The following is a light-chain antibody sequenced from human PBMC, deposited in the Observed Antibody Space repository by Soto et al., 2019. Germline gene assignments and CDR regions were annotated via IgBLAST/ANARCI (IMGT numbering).Light chain of an antibody. CDR1: QSISGRY. CDR2: DAS. CDR3: QQYGSSPLT. J-gene: IGKJ4*01. V-gene: IGKV3-20*01. Sequence: ETVLTQSPGTLSLSPGERASLSCRASQSISGRYLAWYQQKPGQAPRLLIYDASSRATGIPVRFSGSGSGTDFILTISRLEPEDFAVYYCQQYGSSPLTFGGGTKVEIK.